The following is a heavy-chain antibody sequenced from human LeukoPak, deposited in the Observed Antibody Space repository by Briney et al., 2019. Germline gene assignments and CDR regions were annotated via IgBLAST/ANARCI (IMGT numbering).Heavy chain of an antibody. V-gene: IGHV4-39*01. Sequence: PSETLSLTCTVSGGSISSSSYYWGWVRQPPGKGLEWIGSIYYSGSTYYNPYLKSRVTISVDTSKNQFSLNLRSVTAADTAVYYCTKKDSFVALWGQGTLVTVSS. CDR1: GGSISSSSYY. J-gene: IGHJ4*02. CDR2: IYYSGST. D-gene: IGHD2-15*01. CDR3: TKKDSFVAL.